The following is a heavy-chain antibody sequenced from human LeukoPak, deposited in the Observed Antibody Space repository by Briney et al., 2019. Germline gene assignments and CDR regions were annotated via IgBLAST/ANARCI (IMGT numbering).Heavy chain of an antibody. Sequence: PGGSLRLSCAASGFTFSSYGMSWVRQAPGKALEWVSGISSGGGSTHYADSVKGRFTISRDNFRNTLSLQMNSLRVDDTAVYYCARELRDAFDMWGQGTRVTVS. D-gene: IGHD2-21*01. V-gene: IGHV3-23*01. J-gene: IGHJ3*02. CDR3: ARELRDAFDM. CDR1: GFTFSSYG. CDR2: ISSGGGST.